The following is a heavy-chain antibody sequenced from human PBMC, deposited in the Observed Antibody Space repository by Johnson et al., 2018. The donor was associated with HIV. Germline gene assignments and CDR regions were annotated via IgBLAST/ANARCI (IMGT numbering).Heavy chain of an antibody. Sequence: QVQLVESGGGVVQPGRSLRLSCAASGFTFSSYAMHWVRQAPGKGLEWVAVISYDGSNKYYADSVKGRFTISRDNSKNTLYLQMNSLRAEDTAGDYCARDGDSSGPLHDAFDIWGQGTMVTVSS. CDR3: ARDGDSSGPLHDAFDI. CDR1: GFTFSSYA. J-gene: IGHJ3*02. D-gene: IGHD3-22*01. V-gene: IGHV3-30-3*01. CDR2: ISYDGSNK.